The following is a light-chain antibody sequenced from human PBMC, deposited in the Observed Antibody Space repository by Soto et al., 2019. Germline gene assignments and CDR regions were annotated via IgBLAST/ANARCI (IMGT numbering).Light chain of an antibody. CDR3: QQYNNWPPYT. CDR2: GAS. CDR1: QSVSSN. V-gene: IGKV3-15*01. J-gene: IGKJ2*01. Sequence: EIVMTQSPATLSVSPGERATLSCRASQSVSSNLAWYQQKPGQAPRLLIYGASTRATGIPARFSGSGSGTEFTLTISSLQSEDFAVYYCQQYNNWPPYTFGQGTKVVIK.